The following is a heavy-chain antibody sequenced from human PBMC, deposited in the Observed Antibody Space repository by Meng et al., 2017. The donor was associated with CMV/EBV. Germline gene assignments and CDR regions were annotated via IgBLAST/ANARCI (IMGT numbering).Heavy chain of an antibody. V-gene: IGHV4-30-4*08. CDR1: GGSISSGDYY. CDR2: IYYSGST. J-gene: IGHJ4*02. D-gene: IGHD4-23*01. Sequence: QGQRQESGPGLVKPSQTLSLTCTVSGGSISSGDYYWSWIRQPPGKGLEWIGYIYYSGSTYYNPSLKSRVTISVDTSKNQFSLKLSSVTAADTAVYYCTTDRPRSGGKTHDYWGQGTLVTVSS. CDR3: TTDRPRSGGKTHDY.